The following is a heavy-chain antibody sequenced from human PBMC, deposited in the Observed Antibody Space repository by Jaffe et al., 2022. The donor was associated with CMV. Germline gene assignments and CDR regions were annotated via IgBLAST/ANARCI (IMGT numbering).Heavy chain of an antibody. Sequence: EVQLVESGGGLVKPGGSLRLSCAASGFTFSNAWMSWVRQAPGKGLEWVGRIKSKTDGGTTDYAAPVKGRFTISRDDSKNTLYLQMNSLKTEDTAVYYCTTDPPSPNDYGDYGEFGYWGQGTLVTVSS. V-gene: IGHV3-15*01. D-gene: IGHD4-17*01. CDR1: GFTFSNAW. CDR3: TTDPPSPNDYGDYGEFGY. J-gene: IGHJ4*02. CDR2: IKSKTDGGTT.